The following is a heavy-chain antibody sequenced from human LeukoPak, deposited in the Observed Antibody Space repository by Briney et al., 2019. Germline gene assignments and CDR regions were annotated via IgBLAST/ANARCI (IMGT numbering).Heavy chain of an antibody. CDR3: TTEGYCSGGSCYIYFQH. V-gene: IGHV3-15*01. J-gene: IGHJ1*01. D-gene: IGHD2-15*01. Sequence: PGGSLRLSCAASGFTFSNAWMSWVRHATGEGLEWVGRIKSKTDGGTTEYAAPVKARFTISRDDSKNTLYLQMNSLKAEDTAVYYCTTEGYCSGGSCYIYFQHWGQGTLVTVSS. CDR2: IKSKTDGGTT. CDR1: GFTFSNAW.